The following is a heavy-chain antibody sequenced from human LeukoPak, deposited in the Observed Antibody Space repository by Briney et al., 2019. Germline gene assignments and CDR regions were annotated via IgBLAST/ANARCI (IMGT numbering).Heavy chain of an antibody. Sequence: SETLSLTCTVSGGSIGSSSYYWGWIRQPPGKGLEWIGSIYYTGGTYYNPSLKSRVTISVDTSKNEFSLKVTSVTAADTAVYYCARSISTVGIYWGQGMLVTVSS. J-gene: IGHJ4*02. CDR1: GGSIGSSSYY. CDR3: ARSISTVGIY. CDR2: IYYTGGT. D-gene: IGHD3-16*01. V-gene: IGHV4-39*01.